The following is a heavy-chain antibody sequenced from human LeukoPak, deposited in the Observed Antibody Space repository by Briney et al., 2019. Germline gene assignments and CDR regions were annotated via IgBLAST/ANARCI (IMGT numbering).Heavy chain of an antibody. Sequence: SETLSLTCTVSDSSISTYYWSWIRQPPGKGLEWMGYIFYTGSTNYNPSLKSRVTISVDTSNNQFSLRLSSVTAADTAVYYCARHRAAGPFDYWGQGTLVTVSS. V-gene: IGHV4-59*08. J-gene: IGHJ4*02. CDR2: IFYTGST. D-gene: IGHD6-13*01. CDR1: DSSISTYY. CDR3: ARHRAAGPFDY.